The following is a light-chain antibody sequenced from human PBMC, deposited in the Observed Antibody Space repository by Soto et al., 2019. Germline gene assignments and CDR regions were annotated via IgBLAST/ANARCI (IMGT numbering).Light chain of an antibody. CDR2: EVS. Sequence: QSVLTQPASVSGSPGQSITISCTGTSSDVGGYNYVSWYQQHPGKAPKLMIYEVSNRPSGVSNRFSGSKSGNTASLTISGLQAEDEADYYCSSYTAGSTRVFVTGTKLTVL. V-gene: IGLV2-14*01. CDR3: SSYTAGSTRV. J-gene: IGLJ1*01. CDR1: SSDVGGYNY.